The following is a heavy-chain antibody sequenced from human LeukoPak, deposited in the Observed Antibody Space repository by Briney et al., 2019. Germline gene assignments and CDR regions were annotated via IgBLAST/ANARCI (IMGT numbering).Heavy chain of an antibody. V-gene: IGHV3-15*01. D-gene: IGHD3-16*02. CDR3: TTVISEDYVWGSYRLIPNFDY. CDR1: GFTFSNAW. Sequence: GGSLRLSCAASGFTFSNAWMSWVRQAPGKGLEGVGRIKSKTDGGTTDYAAPVKGRFTISRDDSKNTLYLQMNSLKTEDTAVYYCTTVISEDYVWGSYRLIPNFDYWGQGTLVTVSS. J-gene: IGHJ4*02. CDR2: IKSKTDGGTT.